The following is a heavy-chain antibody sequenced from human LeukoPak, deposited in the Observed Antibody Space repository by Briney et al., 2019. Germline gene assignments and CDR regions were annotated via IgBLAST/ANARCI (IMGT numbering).Heavy chain of an antibody. D-gene: IGHD3-22*01. V-gene: IGHV3-11*01. Sequence: PGGSLRLSCAASGFTFSDYYMSWIRQAPGKGLEWVSYISSSGSTIYYADSVKGRFTISRDNAKNSLYLQMNSLRAEDTAVYYCAKGDSSGYSIDAFDIWGQGTMVTVSS. J-gene: IGHJ3*02. CDR3: AKGDSSGYSIDAFDI. CDR1: GFTFSDYY. CDR2: ISSSGSTI.